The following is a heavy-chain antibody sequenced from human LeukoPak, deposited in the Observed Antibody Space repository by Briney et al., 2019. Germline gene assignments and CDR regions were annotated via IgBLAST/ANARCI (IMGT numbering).Heavy chain of an antibody. Sequence: GRSLRLSCAASGFTFSSYGVHWVRQAPGKGLEWVAVISYDGSNKYYADSVKGRFTISRDNSKNTLYLQMNSLRAEDTAVYYCAKEGSRGLSFDYWGQGTLVTVSS. V-gene: IGHV3-30*18. CDR3: AKEGSRGLSFDY. CDR2: ISYDGSNK. D-gene: IGHD2-15*01. CDR1: GFTFSSYG. J-gene: IGHJ4*02.